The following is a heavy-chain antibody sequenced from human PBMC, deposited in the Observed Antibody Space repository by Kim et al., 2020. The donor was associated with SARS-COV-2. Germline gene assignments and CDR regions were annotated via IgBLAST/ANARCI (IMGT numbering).Heavy chain of an antibody. J-gene: IGHJ5*02. CDR2: IKQDGSEK. CDR1: GFTFSGYW. V-gene: IGHV3-7*01. Sequence: GGSLRLSCAASGFTFSGYWMTWVRQAPGKGLEWVANIKQDGSEKHYVDSVKGRFTISRDNAKNSLYLQMNSLRTEDTAVYYCSSRPASGQGTLVTVSS. CDR3: SSRPA.